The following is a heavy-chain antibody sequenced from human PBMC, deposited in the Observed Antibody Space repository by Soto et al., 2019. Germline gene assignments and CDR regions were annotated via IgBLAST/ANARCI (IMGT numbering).Heavy chain of an antibody. CDR1: GGSVSSGSYY. CDR2: IYHSGST. Sequence: QVQLQESGPGLVKPSETLSLTCTVSGGSVSSGSYYWGWIWQPPGKGLEWIGYIYHSGSTNYNPSLKSRVTISVATSKNQFSLSLTSVTATDTAVYYCARLSAAWFDPWGQGTLVTVAS. V-gene: IGHV4-61*01. J-gene: IGHJ5*02. CDR3: ARLSAAWFDP. D-gene: IGHD6-19*01.